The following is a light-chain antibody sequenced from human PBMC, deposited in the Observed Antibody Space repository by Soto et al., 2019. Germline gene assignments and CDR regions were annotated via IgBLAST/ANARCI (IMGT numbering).Light chain of an antibody. CDR2: DNN. CDR1: GSNIGNNF. CDR3: GTWDNSRSAYV. Sequence: QSVLTQSPSVSAAPGQRVTISCSGSGSNIGNNFVSWYQQFPGTAPRLLIFDNNIRPSGIPDRFSGSKSGTSATLGITGLQTGDEADYYCGTWDNSRSAYVFGTGTKSPS. J-gene: IGLJ1*01. V-gene: IGLV1-51*01.